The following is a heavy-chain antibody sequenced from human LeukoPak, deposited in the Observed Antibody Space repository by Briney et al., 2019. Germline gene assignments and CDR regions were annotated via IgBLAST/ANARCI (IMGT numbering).Heavy chain of an antibody. CDR1: GGDTVSGGSFSNYY. J-gene: IGHJ6*02. Sequence: SETLSLTCTVSGGDTVSGGSFSNYYWTWIRQPPGKGLEWIGYSGSANYNPSIKSRVTISIDTSKRHFSLTLSSVTAADTAVYYCARTRRHYYGSGKNLTPWPAGLDVWGQGTTVTVS. CDR3: ARTRRHYYGSGKNLTPWPAGLDV. V-gene: IGHV4-59*01. D-gene: IGHD3-10*01. CDR2: SGSA.